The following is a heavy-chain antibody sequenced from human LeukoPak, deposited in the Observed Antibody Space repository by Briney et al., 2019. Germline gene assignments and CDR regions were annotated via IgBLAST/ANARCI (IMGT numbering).Heavy chain of an antibody. V-gene: IGHV1-24*01. CDR1: GYTLTELS. CDR2: FDPEDGET. J-gene: IGHJ6*02. Sequence: ASVKVSCKVSGYTLTELSMHWVRQAPGKWLEWMGGFDPEDGETIYAQKFQGRVTMTEDTSTDTAYMQLSSLRSEDTAVYYCATEGFGDLTHYYGMDVWGQGTTVTVSS. CDR3: ATEGFGDLTHYYGMDV. D-gene: IGHD3-10*01.